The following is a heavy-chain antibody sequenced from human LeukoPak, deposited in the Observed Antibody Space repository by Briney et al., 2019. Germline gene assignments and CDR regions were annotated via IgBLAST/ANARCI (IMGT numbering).Heavy chain of an antibody. D-gene: IGHD3-9*01. Sequence: GGSLRLSCAASGFTFSSYAMHWVRQAPGKGLEWVAVISYDGSNKYYADSVKGRFTISRDNSKNTLYLQMNSLRAEDTAVYYCAKDSAAYYDILTGYSGANDYWGQGTLVTVSS. V-gene: IGHV3-30-3*01. CDR3: AKDSAAYYDILTGYSGANDY. J-gene: IGHJ4*02. CDR2: ISYDGSNK. CDR1: GFTFSSYA.